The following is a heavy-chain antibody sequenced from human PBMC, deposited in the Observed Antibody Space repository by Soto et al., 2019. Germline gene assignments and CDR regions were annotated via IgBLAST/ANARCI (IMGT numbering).Heavy chain of an antibody. D-gene: IGHD3-10*01. CDR1: GGCISSGGYS. J-gene: IGHJ4*02. CDR3: ARAIGWFGALLGGYYFDY. Sequence: QLQLQESGSGLVKPSQTLSLTCAVSGGCISSGGYSWSWIRQPPGKGLEWIGYIYHSGSTYYNPSLKSRVTLSVDRSKNQFSLKLSSVTAADTAVYYCARAIGWFGALLGGYYFDYWGLGTLVTVSS. V-gene: IGHV4-30-2*01. CDR2: IYHSGST.